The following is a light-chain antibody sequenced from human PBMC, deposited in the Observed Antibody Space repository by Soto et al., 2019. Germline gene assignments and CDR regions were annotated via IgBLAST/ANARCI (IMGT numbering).Light chain of an antibody. V-gene: IGKV3-11*01. J-gene: IGKJ1*01. Sequence: FTQSPSTLSLSTGERATLSCRASESVSTFLAWYQQKPGQAPRLLIYEASSRATGIPARFSGGGSGTVFTLTISRLAPEDFAVYYCQRRSNSPWPFCRGTKAAIK. CDR1: ESVSTF. CDR2: EAS. CDR3: QRRSNSPWP.